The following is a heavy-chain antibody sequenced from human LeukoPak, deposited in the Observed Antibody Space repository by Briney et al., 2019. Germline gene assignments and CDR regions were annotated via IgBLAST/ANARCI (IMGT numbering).Heavy chain of an antibody. Sequence: GGSLRLSCAASGFTFSDYYMSWIRQAPGKGLEWVTRMNSDGSATYYADSVQGRFTISRDNAKNTLYLQMNSLRAEDTAMYFCAKGPNYFDSWGQGTLVTVSS. CDR2: MNSDGSAT. J-gene: IGHJ4*02. V-gene: IGHV3-74*01. CDR3: AKGPNYFDS. CDR1: GFTFSDYY.